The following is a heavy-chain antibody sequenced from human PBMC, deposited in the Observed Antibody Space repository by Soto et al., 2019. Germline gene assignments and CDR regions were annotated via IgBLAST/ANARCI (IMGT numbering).Heavy chain of an antibody. CDR2: IIPIFGTA. Sequence: ASVKVSCKASGGTFSSYAISWVRQAPGQGLEWMGGIIPIFGTANYAQKFQGRVTITADKSTSTAYMELSSLRPEDTAVYYCARAEYDFWSGYYSYTAYYYSGMDVWGQGTTVTVSS. D-gene: IGHD3-3*01. J-gene: IGHJ6*02. CDR3: ARAEYDFWSGYYSYTAYYYSGMDV. CDR1: GGTFSSYA. V-gene: IGHV1-69*06.